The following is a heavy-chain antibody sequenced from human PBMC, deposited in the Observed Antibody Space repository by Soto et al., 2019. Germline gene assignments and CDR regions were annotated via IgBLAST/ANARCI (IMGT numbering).Heavy chain of an antibody. J-gene: IGHJ6*02. V-gene: IGHV3-21*01. D-gene: IGHD2-15*01. CDR1: GLAFSNYS. CDR3: TRNGARIYYYGMDV. Sequence: GGSLRLSCTASGLAFSNYSMNWVRQAPGKGLEWVSSISSGSDYIFYADSVKGRFSVSRDNAKSSLYLQMSSLRAEDTAVYYCTRNGARIYYYGMDVWGQGTTVTVSS. CDR2: ISSGSDYI.